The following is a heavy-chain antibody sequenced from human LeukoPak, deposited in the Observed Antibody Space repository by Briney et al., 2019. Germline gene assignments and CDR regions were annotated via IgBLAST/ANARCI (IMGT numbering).Heavy chain of an antibody. CDR2: ISSSSNYI. Sequence: PGGSLTVSCAASGFTFSRYSMHWVRPAPGRGLEWVSSISSSSNYIYYADSVKGRFTISRDNAKNSLYLQMNSLSAEDTAVYYCARDPSSGGDLKGWFDPWGQGTLVTVSS. CDR3: ARDPSSGGDLKGWFDP. D-gene: IGHD6-19*01. CDR1: GFTFSRYS. J-gene: IGHJ5*02. V-gene: IGHV3-21*01.